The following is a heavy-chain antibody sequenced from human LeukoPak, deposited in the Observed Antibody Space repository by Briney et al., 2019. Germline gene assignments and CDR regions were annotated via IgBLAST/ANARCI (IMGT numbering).Heavy chain of an antibody. D-gene: IGHD3-3*01. V-gene: IGHV1-2*06. J-gene: IGHJ3*02. CDR1: GYTFTGYY. CDR3: ASSYYDFWSGYRDGDAFDI. Sequence: GASVKVSCKASGYTFTGYYMHWVRQAPGQGLEWTGRINPNSGGTNYAQKFQGRVTMTRDTSISTAYMELSRLRSDDTAVYYCASSYYDFWSGYRDGDAFDIWGQGTMVTVSS. CDR2: INPNSGGT.